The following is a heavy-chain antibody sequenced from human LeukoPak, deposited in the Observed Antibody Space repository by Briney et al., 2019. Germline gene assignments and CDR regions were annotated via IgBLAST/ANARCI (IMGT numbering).Heavy chain of an antibody. CDR1: GGSISSYY. CDR3: ARGKVVTYYYDSSGHHDAFDI. Sequence: SETLSLTCTVSGGSISSYYWSWLRQPPGKGLEWIGYIYYSGSTNYNPSLKSRVTISVDTSKNQFSLKLSSVTAADTAVYYCARGKVVTYYYDSSGHHDAFDIWGQGTMVTVSS. V-gene: IGHV4-59*01. D-gene: IGHD3-22*01. CDR2: IYYSGST. J-gene: IGHJ3*02.